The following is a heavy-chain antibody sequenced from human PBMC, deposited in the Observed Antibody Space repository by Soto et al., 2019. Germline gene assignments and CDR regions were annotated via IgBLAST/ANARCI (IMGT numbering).Heavy chain of an antibody. CDR3: SKAPGRVRASNIDV. CDR1: GFTFSSYA. CDR2: ISGSGGST. V-gene: IGHV3-23*01. D-gene: IGHD3-10*01. J-gene: IGHJ6*03. Sequence: EVQLLESGGGLVQPGGSLRLSCAASGFTFSSYAMSWVRQAPGKGLEWVSAISGSGGSTYYADSVKGRFTISRDNSKNTLYLQMNSLRAEDTAVYYCSKAPGRVRASNIDVWGKGTTVTVSS.